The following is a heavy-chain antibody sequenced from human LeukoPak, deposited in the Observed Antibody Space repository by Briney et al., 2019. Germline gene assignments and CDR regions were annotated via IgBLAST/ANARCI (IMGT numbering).Heavy chain of an antibody. J-gene: IGHJ1*01. Sequence: GASVKVSCKASGGTFSSYAISWVRQAPGQGLEWMGGIIPIFGTANYAQKFQGRVTITADESTSTAYMELSSLRSEDTAVYYCARGFTYCDILTGYYTVAEYFQHWGQGTLVTVSS. CDR3: ARGFTYCDILTGYYTVAEYFQH. V-gene: IGHV1-69*13. CDR2: IIPIFGTA. D-gene: IGHD3-9*01. CDR1: GGTFSSYA.